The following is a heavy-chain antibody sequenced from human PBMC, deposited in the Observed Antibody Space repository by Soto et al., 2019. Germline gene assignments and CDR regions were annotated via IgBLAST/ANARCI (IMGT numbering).Heavy chain of an antibody. J-gene: IGHJ3*02. CDR3: ARGLGRFGELMRRAFDI. CDR1: GYTFTSYY. D-gene: IGHD3-10*01. Sequence: ASVKVSCKASGYTFTSYYMHWVRQAPGQGLEWMGIINPSGGSTSYAQKFQGRVTMTRDTSTSTVYMELSSLRSEDTAVYYCARGLGRFGELMRRAFDIWGQGTMVTVSS. CDR2: INPSGGST. V-gene: IGHV1-46*01.